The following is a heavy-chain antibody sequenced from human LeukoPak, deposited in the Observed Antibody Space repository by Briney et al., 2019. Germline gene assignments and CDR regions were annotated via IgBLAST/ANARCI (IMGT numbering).Heavy chain of an antibody. CDR1: GFTFSDYY. J-gene: IGHJ4*02. D-gene: IGHD1-1*01. V-gene: IGHV3-11*05. CDR3: ARDGRTSIGIDY. Sequence: GGSLRLSCAASGFTFSDYYMSWIRQAPGKGLEWVSYISSSGNYANYADSVKGRFTISRDNGKKSLNLQMESLRAEDMAVYYCARDGRTSIGIDYSGQGTVVTVSS. CDR2: ISSSGNYA.